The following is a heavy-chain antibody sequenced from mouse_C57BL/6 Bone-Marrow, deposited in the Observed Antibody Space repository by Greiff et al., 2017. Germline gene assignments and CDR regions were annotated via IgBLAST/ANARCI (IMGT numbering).Heavy chain of an antibody. J-gene: IGHJ1*03. CDR2: IDPENGDT. CDR1: GFNIKDDY. Sequence: LVESGAELVRPGASVKLSCTASGFNIKDDYMHWVKQRPEQGLEWIGWIDPENGDTVYASKFQGKATITADTSSNTADLQLSSLTSKDTAVYYCTPFWYFDVWGTGTTVTVSS. V-gene: IGHV14-4*01. CDR3: TPFWYFDV.